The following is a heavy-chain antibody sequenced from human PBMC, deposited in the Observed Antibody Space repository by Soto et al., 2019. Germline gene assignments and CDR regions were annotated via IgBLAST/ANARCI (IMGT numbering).Heavy chain of an antibody. Sequence: GGSLRLSCAASGFTFDDYAMHWVRQAPGKGLEWVSGISWNSGSIGYADSVKGRFTISRDNAKNSLYLQMNSLRAEDTALYYCAKESHCSGGSCPYYYYYYMDVWGKGTTVTVSS. CDR1: GFTFDDYA. D-gene: IGHD2-15*01. V-gene: IGHV3-9*01. J-gene: IGHJ6*03. CDR2: ISWNSGSI. CDR3: AKESHCSGGSCPYYYYYYMDV.